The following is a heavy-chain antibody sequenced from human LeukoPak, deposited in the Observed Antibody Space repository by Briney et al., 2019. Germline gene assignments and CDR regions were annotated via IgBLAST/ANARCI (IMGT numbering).Heavy chain of an antibody. V-gene: IGHV3-23*01. J-gene: IGHJ4*02. D-gene: IGHD4-23*01. CDR2: ISGSGGST. CDR1: GFTFSSYA. Sequence: GGSLRLSCAASGFTFSSYAMSWVRQAPGKGLEYVSAISGSGGSTYYADSVKGRFTISRDNSKNTLYLQMNSLRAEDTAVYYCAKVAVGSFYGGNSREDYWGQGTLVTVSS. CDR3: AKVAVGSFYGGNSREDY.